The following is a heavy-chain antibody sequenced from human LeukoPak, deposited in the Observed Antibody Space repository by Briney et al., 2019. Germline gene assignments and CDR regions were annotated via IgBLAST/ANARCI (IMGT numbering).Heavy chain of an antibody. Sequence: PGGSLRLSCSASGINFRASGMHWVRQAPGMGLEWVTFIQTVGNDKKYAASVAGRFTISRDNSKNTVYLHMNSLRPDDTALYYCAREGGTVVIGRFDFWGQGALVTVSS. V-gene: IGHV3-30*02. D-gene: IGHD2-2*01. J-gene: IGHJ4*02. CDR1: GINFRASG. CDR3: AREGGTVVIGRFDF. CDR2: IQTVGNDK.